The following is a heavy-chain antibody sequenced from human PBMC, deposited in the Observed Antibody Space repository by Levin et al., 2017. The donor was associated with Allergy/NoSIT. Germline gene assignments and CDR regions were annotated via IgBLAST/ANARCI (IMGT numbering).Heavy chain of an antibody. CDR2: IWYDGSEK. D-gene: IGHD3-16*01. J-gene: IGHJ4*02. Sequence: GGSLRLSCAASGFTFSNYGMHWVRQAPGKGLEWVAVIWYDGSEKYYADSVKGRFTISRDNSKSRLYLEIDSLRAEDTAVYYCARDGVTLDLGHWGQGTLVTVSS. CDR3: ARDGVTLDLGH. V-gene: IGHV3-33*01. CDR1: GFTFSNYG.